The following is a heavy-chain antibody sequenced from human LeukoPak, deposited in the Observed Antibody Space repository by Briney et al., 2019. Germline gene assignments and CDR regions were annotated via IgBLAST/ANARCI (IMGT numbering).Heavy chain of an antibody. V-gene: IGHV1-18*01. CDR2: ISTYNGNT. Sequence: ASVKVSCKTSGYTFTNYGISWVRQAPGQGLEWMGWISTYNGNTKFAQKFQGRVTMTTDTSTTTAYMELRSLRSEDTAVYYCARVVVLGSSEYYFDYWGQGTLVTVSS. CDR3: ARVVVLGSSEYYFDY. CDR1: GYTFTNYG. J-gene: IGHJ4*02. D-gene: IGHD2-21*01.